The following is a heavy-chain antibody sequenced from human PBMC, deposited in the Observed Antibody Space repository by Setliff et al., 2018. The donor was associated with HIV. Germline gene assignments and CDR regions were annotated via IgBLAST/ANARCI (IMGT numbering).Heavy chain of an antibody. CDR3: ARGDHDFWGDYSNFFDS. V-gene: IGHV7-4-1*02. J-gene: IGHJ5*01. CDR1: ADTFTNCL. D-gene: IGHD3-3*01. Sequence: ASVKVSCKASADTFTNCLINWVRQDPGQGLEWMGWINTDSGTPTYAQAFTGRFVFSLDTSVSTAFLQFTSLKAEDTAVYYCARGDHDFWGDYSNFFDSWGQGTLVTVSS. CDR2: INTDSGTP.